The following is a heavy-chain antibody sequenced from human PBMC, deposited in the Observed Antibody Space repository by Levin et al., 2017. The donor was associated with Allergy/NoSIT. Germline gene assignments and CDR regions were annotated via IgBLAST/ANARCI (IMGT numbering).Heavy chain of an antibody. CDR2: IDPRDSYT. D-gene: IGHD5-12*01. V-gene: IGHV5-10-1*01. CDR3: ARHEGAYDFFDY. Sequence: EASVKVSCQGSGYSFTNYWITWVRQMPGKGLEWMGKIDPRDSYTNYSPSFQGHVTISADKSISTAFLQWRSLKASDTAMYFCARHEGAYDFFDYWGQGTLVTVSS. J-gene: IGHJ4*02. CDR1: GYSFTNYW.